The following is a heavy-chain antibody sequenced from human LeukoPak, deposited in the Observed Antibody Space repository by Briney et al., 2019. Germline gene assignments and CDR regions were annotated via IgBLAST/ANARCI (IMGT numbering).Heavy chain of an antibody. Sequence: SETLSLTCAVYGGSFSGYYWSWIRQPPGKGLEWIGEINHSGSTNYNPSPKSRVTISVDTSKNQFSLKLSSVTAADTAVYYCARGYCSSTSCYYYYYYGVDVWGQGTTVTVSS. CDR1: GGSFSGYY. V-gene: IGHV4-34*01. CDR3: ARGYCSSTSCYYYYYYGVDV. J-gene: IGHJ6*02. CDR2: INHSGST. D-gene: IGHD2-2*01.